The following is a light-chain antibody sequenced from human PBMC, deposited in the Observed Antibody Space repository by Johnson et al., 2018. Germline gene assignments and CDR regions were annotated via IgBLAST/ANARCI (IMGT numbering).Light chain of an antibody. CDR1: SSNIGNNY. V-gene: IGLV1-51*02. CDR2: ENN. CDR3: GTWDSSLSAGIV. Sequence: QSVLTQPPSVSAAPGQKVTISCSGSSSNIGNNYVSWYQQLPGTAPKLLIYENNKRPSGIPDRFSGSKSGTSATLGITGLPTGDEADYYCGTWDSSLSAGIVFGTGTKVTVL. J-gene: IGLJ1*01.